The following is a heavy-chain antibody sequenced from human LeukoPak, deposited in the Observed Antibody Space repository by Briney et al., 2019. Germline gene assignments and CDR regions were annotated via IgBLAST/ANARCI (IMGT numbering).Heavy chain of an antibody. CDR2: TKQDGSEI. D-gene: IGHD6-19*01. V-gene: IGHV3-7*04. Sequence: GGSLRLSCAASVFTPSRYWMSWVRQTPGKGLEWVACTKQDGSEIYNVDSLKGRFTISTDNAKNSLYLQMNSLRVEDTAVYYCARGGWYYFDYWGQGTLVTVPS. CDR1: VFTPSRYW. J-gene: IGHJ4*02. CDR3: ARGGWYYFDY.